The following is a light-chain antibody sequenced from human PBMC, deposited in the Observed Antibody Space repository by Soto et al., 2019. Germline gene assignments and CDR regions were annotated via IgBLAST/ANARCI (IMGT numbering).Light chain of an antibody. CDR2: AAS. CDR1: QSIGKF. Sequence: DIRMTQSPSSLSASVGDRVTITCRASQSIGKFLNWYQQKPGKAPTLLIYAASSLQSGVPSRFSGSGSGTDFTLTISSLQPEDFATYYCQQSYSPPPITFGQGTRLE. J-gene: IGKJ5*01. V-gene: IGKV1-39*01. CDR3: QQSYSPPPIT.